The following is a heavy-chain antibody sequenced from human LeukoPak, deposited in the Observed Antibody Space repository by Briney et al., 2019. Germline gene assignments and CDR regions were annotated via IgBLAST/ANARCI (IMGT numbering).Heavy chain of an antibody. CDR1: GGSISSGGYS. V-gene: IGHV4-30-2*01. J-gene: IGHJ3*02. Sequence: PSETLSLTCAVSGGSISSGGYSWSWIRQPPGKGLEWIGYIYHSGSTYYNPSLKSRVTISVDRSKNQFSLKLSSVTAADTAVYYCARTSIAARRANAFDIWGQGAMVAVSS. CDR3: ARTSIAARRANAFDI. D-gene: IGHD6-6*01. CDR2: IYHSGST.